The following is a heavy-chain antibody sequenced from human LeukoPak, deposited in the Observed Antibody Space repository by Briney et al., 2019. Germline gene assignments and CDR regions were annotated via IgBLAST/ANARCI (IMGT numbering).Heavy chain of an antibody. J-gene: IGHJ6*02. CDR1: GGTFSSYA. Sequence: GASVKVSCKASGGTFSSYAISWVRQAPGQGLEWMGRIIPILGIANYAQKFQGRVTITADKSTSTAYMELSSLRSEDTAVYYCARPWDCSSTSCYYYHYYGMDVWGQGTTVTVSS. V-gene: IGHV1-69*04. CDR2: IIPILGIA. D-gene: IGHD2-2*01. CDR3: ARPWDCSSTSCYYYHYYGMDV.